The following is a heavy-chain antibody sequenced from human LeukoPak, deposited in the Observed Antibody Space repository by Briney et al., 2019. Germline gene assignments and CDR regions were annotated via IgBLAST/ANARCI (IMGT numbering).Heavy chain of an antibody. Sequence: ASETLSLTCTVSGGSISSSSYYWGWIRQPPGKGLEWIGSIYYSGSTYYNPSLKSRVTISVDTSKNQFSLKLNSVTAADTSVYYCARVEILIVVVPAATQTQPSTYNWFDPWGQGTLVTVSS. J-gene: IGHJ5*02. CDR1: GGSISSSSYY. V-gene: IGHV4-39*01. D-gene: IGHD2-2*01. CDR2: IYYSGST. CDR3: ARVEILIVVVPAATQTQPSTYNWFDP.